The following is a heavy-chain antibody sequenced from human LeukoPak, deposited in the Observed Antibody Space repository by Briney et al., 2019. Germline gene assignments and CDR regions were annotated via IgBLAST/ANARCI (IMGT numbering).Heavy chain of an antibody. D-gene: IGHD3-9*01. CDR2: MNANSGNT. CDR1: GYTFTSYD. J-gene: IGHJ5*02. V-gene: IGHV1-8*01. Sequence: ASVRVSCKASGYTFTSYDINWVRQATGQGLEWMAWMNANSGNTGYAQKFQGRVTMTRNTSISTAYMELSSLRSEDTAVYYCARVRGGYYDILTGYLRPNWFDPWGQGTLVTVSS. CDR3: ARVRGGYYDILTGYLRPNWFDP.